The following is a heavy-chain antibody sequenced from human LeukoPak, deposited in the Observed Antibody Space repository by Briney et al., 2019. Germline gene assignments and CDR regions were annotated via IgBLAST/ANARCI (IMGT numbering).Heavy chain of an antibody. Sequence: GASVTVSCKASGYTFTGYYMHWVRQAPGQGLEWMGWINPNSGGTNYAQKFQGRVTMTRDTSISTAYMELSSLRSEDTAVYYCARADFWSGSPKPYYYYYGMDVWGQGTTVTVSS. CDR2: INPNSGGT. D-gene: IGHD3-3*01. V-gene: IGHV1-2*02. J-gene: IGHJ6*02. CDR1: GYTFTGYY. CDR3: ARADFWSGSPKPYYYYYGMDV.